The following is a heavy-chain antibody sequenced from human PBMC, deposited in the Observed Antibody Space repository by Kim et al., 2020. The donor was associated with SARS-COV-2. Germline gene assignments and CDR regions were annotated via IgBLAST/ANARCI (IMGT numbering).Heavy chain of an antibody. CDR3: ARDLFIRGYYYDSSGYYYDY. CDR1: GYTFTGYY. J-gene: IGHJ4*02. Sequence: ASVKVSCKASGYTFTGYYMHWVRQAPGQGLEWMGWINPNSGGTNYAQKFQGRVTMTRDTSISTAYMELSRLRSDDTAVYYCARDLFIRGYYYDSSGYYYDYWGQGTLVTVSS. CDR2: INPNSGGT. V-gene: IGHV1-2*02. D-gene: IGHD3-22*01.